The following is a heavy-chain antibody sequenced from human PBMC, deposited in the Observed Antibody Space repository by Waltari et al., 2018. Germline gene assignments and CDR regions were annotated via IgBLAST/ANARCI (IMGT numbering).Heavy chain of an antibody. J-gene: IGHJ4*02. D-gene: IGHD3-22*01. CDR1: GFTFSSYA. CDR2: ISGSGGST. CDR3: AKDSPYYYDSSGVEDY. V-gene: IGHV3-23*01. Sequence: EVQLLESGGGLVQPGGSLRLSCAASGFTFSSYAMSWVRQAPGKGLEWVSAISGSGGSTYYADSVKGRFTISRDNSKNTLYLQMNSLRAEDTAVYYCAKDSPYYYDSSGVEDYWGQGTLVTVSS.